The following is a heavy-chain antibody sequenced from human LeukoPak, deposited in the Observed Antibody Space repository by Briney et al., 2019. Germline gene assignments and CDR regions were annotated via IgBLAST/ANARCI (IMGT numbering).Heavy chain of an antibody. CDR1: GASVTTYH. CDR3: ARDIRAVGATLYFDY. Sequence: MPSETLSLTCTVSGASVTTYHWSWLRQSPEKGVEWIANVHSSGTTYYNPSLRSRVSISIDTSKNQFSLKMTSVTTADTAVYYCARDIRAVGATLYFDYWGQGTLVTVSS. CDR2: VHSSGTT. V-gene: IGHV4-59*02. D-gene: IGHD1-26*01. J-gene: IGHJ4*02.